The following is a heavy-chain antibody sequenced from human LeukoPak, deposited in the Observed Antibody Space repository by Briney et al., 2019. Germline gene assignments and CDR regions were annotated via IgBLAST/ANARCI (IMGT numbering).Heavy chain of an antibody. Sequence: SETLSLTCTISGGSISSYYWGWIRQPPGKGLEWIGSIYYSGSTYYNPSLKSRVTISVDTSKNQFSLKLSSVTAADTAVYYCARAGIAAARFDPWGQGTLVTVSS. CDR2: IYYSGST. V-gene: IGHV4-39*01. J-gene: IGHJ5*02. D-gene: IGHD6-13*01. CDR1: GGSISSYY. CDR3: ARAGIAAARFDP.